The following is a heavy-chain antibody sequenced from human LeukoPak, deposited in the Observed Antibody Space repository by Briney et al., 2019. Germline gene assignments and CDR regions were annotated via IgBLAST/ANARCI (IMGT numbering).Heavy chain of an antibody. V-gene: IGHV4-34*01. CDR2: INHSGRI. J-gene: IGHJ4*02. Sequence: SETLSLTCAVYGGSFSGYFWTWIRQPPGKGLEWIGEINHSGRINYNPSLKSRVTISLDTSKNQFSMEVTSVTAADTALYYCARLYTSDRKYDSLGRGTLVTVSS. D-gene: IGHD6-6*01. CDR1: GGSFSGYF. CDR3: ARLYTSDRKYDS.